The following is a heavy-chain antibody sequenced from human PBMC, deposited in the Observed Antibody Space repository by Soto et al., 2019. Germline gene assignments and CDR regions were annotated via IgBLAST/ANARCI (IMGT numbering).Heavy chain of an antibody. D-gene: IGHD2-8*01. J-gene: IGHJ4*02. CDR3: ASGTNGAFFVY. Sequence: QVQLVESGGGLVKPGGSLRLSCAASGFTFSDYYMSWIRQAPGKGLEWVSYISSRSSTIFYADSVKGRFTISRDNVKNSLYLQMNSLSAEDTAVYCCASGTNGAFFVYWGQGILVTVSS. V-gene: IGHV3-11*01. CDR1: GFTFSDYY. CDR2: ISSRSSTI.